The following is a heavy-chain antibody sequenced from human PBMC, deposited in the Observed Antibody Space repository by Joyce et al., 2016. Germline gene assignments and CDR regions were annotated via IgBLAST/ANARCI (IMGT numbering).Heavy chain of an antibody. CDR3: ARVHHYYDFSMDV. Sequence: HVQLVQSGAEVRKSGASVKISCKTSGYTFTGYYMNWVRQAPGQGLEWVWWFNTNSGGRNYAQKFQGRVTMTRDTSINTAYLELTGLRSDDTAVYYCARVHHYYDFSMDVWGQGTTVTVSS. CDR2: FNTNSGGR. D-gene: IGHD3-10*01. V-gene: IGHV1-2*02. J-gene: IGHJ6*02. CDR1: GYTFTGYY.